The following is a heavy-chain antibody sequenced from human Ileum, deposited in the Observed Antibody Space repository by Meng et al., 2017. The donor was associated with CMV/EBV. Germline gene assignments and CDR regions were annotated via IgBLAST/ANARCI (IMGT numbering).Heavy chain of an antibody. V-gene: IGHV1-46*01. Sequence: ASVKVSCKASGYTFTTYYMHWVRQAPGQGLEWMGIINPSIGSTTYAQKFQGRVTMTRDTSTTTVYMELSSLSSEDTAVYYCARAGWTQNAFDISGQGTMVTVSS. J-gene: IGHJ3*02. CDR2: INPSIGST. CDR3: ARAGWTQNAFDI. D-gene: IGHD2-15*01. CDR1: GYTFTTYY.